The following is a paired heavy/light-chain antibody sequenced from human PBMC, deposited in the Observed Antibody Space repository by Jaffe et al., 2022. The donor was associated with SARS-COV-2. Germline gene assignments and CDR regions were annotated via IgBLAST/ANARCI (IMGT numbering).Light chain of an antibody. J-gene: IGLJ3*02. CDR1: TGAVTSGHY. V-gene: IGLV7-46*01. Sequence: QAVVTQEPSLTVSPGGTVTLTCGSSTGAVTSGHYPYWFQQKPGQAPRTLIYDTSNKDSWTPARFSGSLLGGKAALTLSGAQPEDEAEYYCLLYYSGARVFGGGTKLTVL. CDR3: LLYYSGARV. CDR2: DTS.
Heavy chain of an antibody. V-gene: IGHV4-39*01. Sequence: QLQLQESGPGLVKPSETLSLTCTVSGGSIGSSTYYWGWIRQPPGKGLEWIGSIHDSGSTYYNPSLKSRVTISVDTPKNQFSLKLNSVTAADTGVYYCARRGDYWGRGTLVTVSS. CDR1: GGSIGSSTYY. CDR2: IHDSGST. J-gene: IGHJ4*02. CDR3: ARRGDY.